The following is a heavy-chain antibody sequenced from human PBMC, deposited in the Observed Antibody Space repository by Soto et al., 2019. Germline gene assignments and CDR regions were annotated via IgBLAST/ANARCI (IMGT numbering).Heavy chain of an antibody. J-gene: IGHJ6*02. CDR3: ARNSAYCTNGVCYNPTHYYYGMDV. Sequence: SVKVSCKASGGTFSSYAISGVRQAPGQGLEWMGGIIPIFGTANYAQKFQGRVTITADESTSTAYMELSSLRSEDTAVYYCARNSAYCTNGVCYNPTHYYYGMDVWGQGTTVTVSS. D-gene: IGHD2-8*01. CDR1: GGTFSSYA. V-gene: IGHV1-69*13. CDR2: IIPIFGTA.